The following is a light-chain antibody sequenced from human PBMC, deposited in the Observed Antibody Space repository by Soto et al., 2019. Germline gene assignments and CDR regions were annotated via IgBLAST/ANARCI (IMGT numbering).Light chain of an antibody. CDR1: QNISIW. V-gene: IGKV1-5*01. CDR2: DSS. CDR3: QHYHIFSIT. J-gene: IGKJ5*01. Sequence: NQTRQSRSTLSXXFGDXVTIXXRASQNISIWLAWYQQMPGRAPRLLIYDSSSLESGVPSTFSGRGSGTEFSLTISNLRPDDFATYHCQHYHIFSITFGEGTRMEIK.